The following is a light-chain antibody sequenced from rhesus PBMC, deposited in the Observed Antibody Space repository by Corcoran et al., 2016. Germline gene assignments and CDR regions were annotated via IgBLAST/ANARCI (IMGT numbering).Light chain of an antibody. CDR3: YQHSSGYS. CDR2: GAS. CDR1: QSVSSN. V-gene: IGKV3-10*01. J-gene: IGKJ2*01. Sequence: QVILTQSPATLSLSPGERATLSCRASQSVSSNLAWYQQKPGQAPRLLIYGASSRATGIPDRVSGSGSGTDLPLTISNLEPEDVGVYHCYQHSSGYSFGQGTKVEIK.